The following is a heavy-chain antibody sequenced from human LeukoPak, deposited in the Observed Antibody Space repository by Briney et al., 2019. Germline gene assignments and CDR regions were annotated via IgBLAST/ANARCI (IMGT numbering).Heavy chain of an antibody. V-gene: IGHV3-23*01. CDR3: ATSQTEQWLVPRRDY. D-gene: IGHD6-19*01. CDR2: ISGSGGST. Sequence: PGGSLRLSCAASGFTFSDYTMSWVRQAPGKGLEWVSAISGSGGSTYYADSVKGRFTISRDNSKNTLYLQMNSLRAEDTAVYYCATSQTEQWLVPRRDYWGQGTLVTVSS. J-gene: IGHJ4*02. CDR1: GFTFSDYT.